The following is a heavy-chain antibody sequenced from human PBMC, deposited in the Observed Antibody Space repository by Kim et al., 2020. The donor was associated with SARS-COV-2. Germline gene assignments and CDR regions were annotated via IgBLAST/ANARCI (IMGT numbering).Heavy chain of an antibody. V-gene: IGHV1-69*01. D-gene: IGHD6-19*01. CDR3: ARVGDGSGWTGLGAFDI. Sequence: FQGRVTITADESTSTAYMELSSLRSEDTAVYYCARVGDGSGWTGLGAFDIWGQGTMVTVSS. J-gene: IGHJ3*02.